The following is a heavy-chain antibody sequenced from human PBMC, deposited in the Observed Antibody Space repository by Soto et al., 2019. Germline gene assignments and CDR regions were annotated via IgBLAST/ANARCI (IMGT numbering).Heavy chain of an antibody. V-gene: IGHV4-59*08. J-gene: IGHJ5*02. Sequence: PSETLSLTCTVSGGSFSSYYWSWIRQPPGKGLEWIGYIYYSGSTNYNPSLKSRATISVDTSKNQFSLKLSSVTAADTAVYYCARTGYYDILTGHNWFDPWGQGTLVTVSS. D-gene: IGHD3-9*01. CDR1: GGSFSSYY. CDR2: IYYSGST. CDR3: ARTGYYDILTGHNWFDP.